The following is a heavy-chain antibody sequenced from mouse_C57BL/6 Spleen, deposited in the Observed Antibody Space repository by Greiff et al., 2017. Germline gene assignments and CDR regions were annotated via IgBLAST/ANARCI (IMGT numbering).Heavy chain of an antibody. J-gene: IGHJ2*01. D-gene: IGHD1-1*01. CDR1: GYTFTSYW. CDR3: AREITAVVGYFDY. Sequence: QVQLQQPGAELVRPGSSVKLSCKASGYTFTSYWMHWVKQRPIQGLEWIGNIDPSDSETHYNQKFKDKATLTVDKSSSTAYMQLSSLTSEDSAVYYGAREITAVVGYFDYWGQGTTLTVSS. CDR2: IDPSDSET. V-gene: IGHV1-52*01.